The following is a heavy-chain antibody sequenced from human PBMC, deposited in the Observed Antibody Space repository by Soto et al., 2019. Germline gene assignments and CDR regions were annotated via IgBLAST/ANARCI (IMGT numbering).Heavy chain of an antibody. J-gene: IGHJ5*02. CDR2: IYHSGST. CDR3: ARVPDR. D-gene: IGHD2-2*01. Sequence: QLQLQECGAGLVKPSQTLSLTCAVSGGSISSGGYSWSWIRQPPGKGLEWIRYIYHSGSTYYNPSLKSRVTISVDRSKNQFSLKLSSVTAADTAVYYCARVPDRWGQGTLVTVSS. V-gene: IGHV4-30-2*01. CDR1: GGSISSGGYS.